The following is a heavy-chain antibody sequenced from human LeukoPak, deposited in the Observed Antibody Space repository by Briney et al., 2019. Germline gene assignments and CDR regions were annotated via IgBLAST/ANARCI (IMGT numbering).Heavy chain of an antibody. J-gene: IGHJ6*02. D-gene: IGHD3-9*01. Sequence: SETLSLTCTVSGGSIGGSISSYYWSWVRQPPGKGLEWIGEIYHSGSTNYNPSLKSRVTISVDKSKNQFSLKLSSVTAADTAVYYCARLYFDWLLDSYYYYGMDVWGQGTTVTVSS. CDR2: IYHSGST. CDR3: ARLYFDWLLDSYYYYGMDV. V-gene: IGHV4-4*02. CDR1: GGSIGGSISSYY.